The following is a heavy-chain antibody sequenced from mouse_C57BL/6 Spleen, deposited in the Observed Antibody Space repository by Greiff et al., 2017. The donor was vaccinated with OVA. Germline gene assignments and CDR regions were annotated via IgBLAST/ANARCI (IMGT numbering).Heavy chain of an antibody. J-gene: IGHJ2*01. Sequence: QVQLKQPGAELVRPGSSVKLSCKASGYTFTSYWMHWVKQRPIQGLEWIGNIDPSDSETHYNQKFKDKATLTVDKSSSTAYMRLSSVTSEDSAVYYCARQGDGYYFDYWGQGTTLTVSS. CDR3: ARQGDGYYFDY. CDR2: IDPSDSET. V-gene: IGHV1-52*01. D-gene: IGHD2-3*01. CDR1: GYTFTSYW.